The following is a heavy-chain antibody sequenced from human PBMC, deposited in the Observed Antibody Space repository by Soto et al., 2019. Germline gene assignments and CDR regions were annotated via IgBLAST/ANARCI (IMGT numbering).Heavy chain of an antibody. CDR3: ARLGSERDYGMDV. CDR1: GFTFSSYW. CDR2: INSDGSST. V-gene: IGHV3-74*01. D-gene: IGHD3-10*01. Sequence: GGSLRLSCAASGFTFSSYWMHWVRQAPGKGLVWVSRINSDGSSTSYADSVKGRFTISRDNAKNTLYLQMNSLRAEDTAVYYCARLGSERDYGMDVWGQGTTVTVSS. J-gene: IGHJ6*02.